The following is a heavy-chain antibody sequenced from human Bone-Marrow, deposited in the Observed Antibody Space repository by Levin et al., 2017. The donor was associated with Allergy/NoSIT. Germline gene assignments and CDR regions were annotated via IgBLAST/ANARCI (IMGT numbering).Heavy chain of an antibody. Sequence: GESLKISCTASGFTLSSYSMNWVRQAPGKGLEWLSYISVSGTTIYYADSVKGRFTISRDNAKNSLFLQMSSLTAVDTAVYYCARDNYYESSGYFSRTFYNYVWDVWGQGTTVTVSS. V-gene: IGHV3-48*04. CDR1: GFTLSSYS. CDR2: ISVSGTTI. D-gene: IGHD3-22*01. J-gene: IGHJ6*02. CDR3: ARDNYYESSGYFSRTFYNYVWDV.